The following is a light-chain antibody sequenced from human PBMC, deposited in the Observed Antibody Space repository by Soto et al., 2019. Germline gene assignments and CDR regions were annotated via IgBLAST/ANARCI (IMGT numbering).Light chain of an antibody. CDR1: SSNIGTGYD. J-gene: IGLJ1*01. CDR3: AAWDASLSACV. Sequence: QAVVTQPPSVSGAPGRRVTVSCTGGSSNIGTGYDVHWYEQLPGTAPQLLIYYNNQRPSGVPDRFSGSRSGTSASLAIVGLRSEDEAVYYCAAWDASLSACVFGNGTKLTVL. CDR2: YNN. V-gene: IGLV1-40*01.